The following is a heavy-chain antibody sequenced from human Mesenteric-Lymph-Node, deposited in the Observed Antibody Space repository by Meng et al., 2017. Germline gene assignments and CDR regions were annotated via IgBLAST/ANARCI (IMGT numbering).Heavy chain of an antibody. Sequence: GESLKISCAASGFTFSSYAMSWVRQAPGKGLEWVSAISGSGGSTYYADSVKGRFTISRDNSKNTLYLQMNSLRAEDTAVYYCARDSGESLDYWGQGTLVTVSS. CDR1: GFTFSSYA. CDR2: ISGSGGST. J-gene: IGHJ4*02. V-gene: IGHV3-23*01. CDR3: ARDSGESLDY. D-gene: IGHD3-10*01.